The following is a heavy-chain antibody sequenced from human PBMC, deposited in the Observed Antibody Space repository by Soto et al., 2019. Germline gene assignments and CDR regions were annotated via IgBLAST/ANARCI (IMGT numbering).Heavy chain of an antibody. Sequence: GGSLRLSCAASGFTFSSYAMHWVRQAPGKGLEWVAVISYDGSNKYYADSVKGRFTISRDNPKNTLYLQMNSLRAEDTAVYYCARDQQGSSPYYYYYGMDVWGQGTTVTVSS. V-gene: IGHV3-30-3*01. CDR1: GFTFSSYA. D-gene: IGHD6-6*01. CDR3: ARDQQGSSPYYYYYGMDV. J-gene: IGHJ6*02. CDR2: ISYDGSNK.